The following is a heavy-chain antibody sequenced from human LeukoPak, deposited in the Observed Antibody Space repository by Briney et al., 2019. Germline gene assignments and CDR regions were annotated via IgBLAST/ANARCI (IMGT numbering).Heavy chain of an antibody. V-gene: IGHV3-23*01. Sequence: GGSLRLSCAASRFTFSNYAMSWVRQAPGKGLEWVSAISGSGGYTHYADSVKGRSTISRDNSKNTLYLQMNSLRAEDTAVYYCAKDSRSGTTGTFDYWGQGTLVTVSS. CDR1: RFTFSNYA. D-gene: IGHD1-1*01. CDR3: AKDSRSGTTGTFDY. CDR2: ISGSGGYT. J-gene: IGHJ4*02.